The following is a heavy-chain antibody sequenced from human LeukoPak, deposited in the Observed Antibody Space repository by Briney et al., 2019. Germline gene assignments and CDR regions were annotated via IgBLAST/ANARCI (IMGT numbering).Heavy chain of an antibody. V-gene: IGHV4-39*01. Sequence: SETLSLTCTVSGGSISSSSYYWGWIRQPPGKGLEWIGSIYYSGSTYYNPSLKIRVTISVDTSKNQFSLKLSSVTAADTAVYYCARGGGYDYEVCDYWGQGTLVTVSS. J-gene: IGHJ4*02. CDR2: IYYSGST. CDR3: ARGGGYDYEVCDY. CDR1: GGSISSSSYY. D-gene: IGHD5-12*01.